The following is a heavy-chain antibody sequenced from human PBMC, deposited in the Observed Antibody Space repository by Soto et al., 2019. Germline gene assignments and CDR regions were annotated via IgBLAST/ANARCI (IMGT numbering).Heavy chain of an antibody. V-gene: IGHV3-72*01. D-gene: IGHD1-1*01. CDR3: ARVGASHQYDDY. Sequence: EVQLVESGGGLVQPGGSLRLSCAASGFTFSDHNMDWLRQSPGKGLEWVGRIRIKAKSYTTEYAASVEGRFTISRDDSDTSLFLQMNSLKSEDTAVYFCARVGASHQYDDYWGQGTLVTVSS. CDR1: GFTFSDHN. CDR2: IRIKAKSYTT. J-gene: IGHJ4*02.